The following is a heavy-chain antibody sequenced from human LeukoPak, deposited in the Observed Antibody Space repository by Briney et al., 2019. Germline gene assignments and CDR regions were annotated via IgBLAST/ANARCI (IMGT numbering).Heavy chain of an antibody. Sequence: GRSLRLSCAASGFTFDDYAMHWVRQAPGKGLEWVSGISWNSGSIGYADSVKGRFTISRDNAKNSLYLQMNSLRSEDTAVYYCARLAYYDSSGFWGQGTLVTVSS. D-gene: IGHD3-22*01. J-gene: IGHJ4*02. CDR1: GFTFDDYA. V-gene: IGHV3-9*01. CDR3: ARLAYYDSSGF. CDR2: ISWNSGSI.